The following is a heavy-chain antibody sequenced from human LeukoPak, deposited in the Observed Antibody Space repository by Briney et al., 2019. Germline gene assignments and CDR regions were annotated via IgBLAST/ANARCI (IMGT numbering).Heavy chain of an antibody. J-gene: IGHJ4*02. CDR1: GFTFSDYY. CDR2: ICDSGRTV. V-gene: IGHV3-11*01. D-gene: IGHD3-22*01. Sequence: KTGGSPRLSCAASGFTFSDYYMSWLRQAPGKGLEWVAYICDSGRTVYYADSVKGRFTISRDNAKNSVYLQMNNLRAEDTAVYYCARDRLGDYDHSGYYDKWGQGTLVTVSS. CDR3: ARDRLGDYDHSGYYDK.